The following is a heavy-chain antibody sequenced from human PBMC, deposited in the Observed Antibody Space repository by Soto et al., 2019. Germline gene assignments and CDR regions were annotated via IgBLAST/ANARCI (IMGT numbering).Heavy chain of an antibody. CDR3: ARERGGYNRGDFEF. D-gene: IGHD5-12*01. V-gene: IGHV1-69*01. CDR2: MIPSFGTG. Sequence: QVQLVQSGAAAKRPGSSVKVSCKASGGTFSSYAISWVRQAPGQGLEWLGGMIPSFGTGNYQQNFQGRLTISADESTSTVYMELSGLTSGDTAVYYCARERGGYNRGDFEFWGQGTLVTVSS. CDR1: GGTFSSYA. J-gene: IGHJ4*02.